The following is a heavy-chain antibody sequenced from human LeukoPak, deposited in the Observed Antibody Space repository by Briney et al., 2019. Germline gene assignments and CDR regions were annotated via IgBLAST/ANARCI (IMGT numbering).Heavy chain of an antibody. CDR1: GFTFTTYG. V-gene: IGHV3-30*03. D-gene: IGHD3-3*01. J-gene: IGHJ4*02. Sequence: GGSLRLSCAASGFTFTTYGMHWVRQAPGKGLEWVAVISYDESKTYYADSVKGRFTISRDNSKNTLYLQMNSLKTEDTAVYYCAARFLEWLYYWGQGTLVTVSS. CDR3: AARFLEWLYY. CDR2: ISYDESKT.